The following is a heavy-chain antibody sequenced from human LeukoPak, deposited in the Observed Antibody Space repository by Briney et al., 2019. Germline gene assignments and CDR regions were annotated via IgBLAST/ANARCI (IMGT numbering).Heavy chain of an antibody. D-gene: IGHD5-18*01. Sequence: GGSLRLSCAASGFTFSSYAMSWVRQAPGKGLEWVSAISGSGGSTYYADSVKGRFTISRDNSKNTLYLQMNSLRAEDTAVYYCVKNTAMAVSYYYYMDVWGKGTTVTVSS. J-gene: IGHJ6*03. CDR2: ISGSGGST. CDR3: VKNTAMAVSYYYYMDV. V-gene: IGHV3-23*01. CDR1: GFTFSSYA.